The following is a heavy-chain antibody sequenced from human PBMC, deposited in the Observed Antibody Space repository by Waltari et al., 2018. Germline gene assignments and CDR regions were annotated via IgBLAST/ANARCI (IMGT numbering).Heavy chain of an antibody. CDR1: GGSISSGGYS. V-gene: IGHV4-30-2*01. CDR2: IYHRGST. J-gene: IGHJ5*02. D-gene: IGHD3-10*01. CDR3: ARGITMVRGVIAGWFDP. Sequence: QLQLQESGSGLVKPSQTLSLTCAVSGGSISSGGYSWSWIRQPPGKGLEWIGYIYHRGSTYYNPSLKSRVTISVDRSKNQFSLKLSSVTAADTAVYYCARGITMVRGVIAGWFDPWGQGTLVTVSS.